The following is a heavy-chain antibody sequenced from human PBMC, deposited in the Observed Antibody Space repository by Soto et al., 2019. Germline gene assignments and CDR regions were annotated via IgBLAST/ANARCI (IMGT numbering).Heavy chain of an antibody. CDR3: ARGIAAAGKGEDY. J-gene: IGHJ4*02. CDR1: GFTFSSYA. D-gene: IGHD6-13*01. CDR2: ISYDGSNK. V-gene: IGHV3-30-3*01. Sequence: QVQLVESGGGVVQPGRSLRLSCAASGFTFSSYAMHWVRQAPGKGLEWVAVISYDGSNKYYADSVKGRFTISRDNSKNTLYLQMNSLRAEDTAVYYCARGIAAAGKGEDYWGQGTLVTVSS.